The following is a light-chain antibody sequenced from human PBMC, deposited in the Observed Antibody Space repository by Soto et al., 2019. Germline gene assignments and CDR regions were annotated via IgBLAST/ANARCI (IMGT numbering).Light chain of an antibody. Sequence: DIVMTQSPDSLAVSLGESATINCMSSQSILYNSNNRNYLAWYQQKPGQPPKLLIYWASTRESGVPDRFSGRGSGTDFTLTISSLQAEDVEVYFCQQYYTPPQTSGKATKVNI. CDR3: QQYYTPPQT. CDR2: WAS. J-gene: IGKJ1*01. V-gene: IGKV4-1*01. CDR1: QSILYNSNNRNY.